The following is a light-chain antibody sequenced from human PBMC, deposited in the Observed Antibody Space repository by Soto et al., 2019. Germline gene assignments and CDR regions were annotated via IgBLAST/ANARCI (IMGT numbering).Light chain of an antibody. Sequence: DIQMTQSPSSLSASIGDRVTITCRASQTISDFLNWYQHKPGKDPKLLIYAASSLQGGVPSRFSGSGSGTNFNLTISGLQTEDFATYLCQQRFSTTRTFGQGTKVDIK. V-gene: IGKV1-39*01. CDR2: AAS. J-gene: IGKJ1*01. CDR1: QTISDF. CDR3: QQRFSTTRT.